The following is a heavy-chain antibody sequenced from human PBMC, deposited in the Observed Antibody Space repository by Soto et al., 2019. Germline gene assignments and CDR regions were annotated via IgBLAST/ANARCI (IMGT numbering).Heavy chain of an antibody. Sequence: PSETLSLTCTVSDGSISSSSYYWGSIRQPPGKGLEWIGSIYYSGSTYYNPSLKSRVTISVDTSKNQFSLKLSSVTAADTAVYYCARQIPTPTFMITFGGVLAGWFDPWGQGTLVTVSS. V-gene: IGHV4-39*01. J-gene: IGHJ5*02. CDR2: IYYSGST. D-gene: IGHD3-16*01. CDR1: DGSISSSSYY. CDR3: ARQIPTPTFMITFGGVLAGWFDP.